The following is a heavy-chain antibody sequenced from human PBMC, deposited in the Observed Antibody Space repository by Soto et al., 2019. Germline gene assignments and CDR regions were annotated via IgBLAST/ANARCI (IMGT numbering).Heavy chain of an antibody. CDR3: ARRYSYGHFDY. Sequence: SETLSLTCTVSGASISSSYWSWIRQPPGKGLEWIGYIYNSASTTYNPSLKSRVTISVDTSKNQFSLKLSSVTAADTAVYYCARRYSYGHFDYWGQGTLVTVS. CDR1: GASISSSY. D-gene: IGHD5-18*01. V-gene: IGHV4-59*08. CDR2: IYNSAST. J-gene: IGHJ4*02.